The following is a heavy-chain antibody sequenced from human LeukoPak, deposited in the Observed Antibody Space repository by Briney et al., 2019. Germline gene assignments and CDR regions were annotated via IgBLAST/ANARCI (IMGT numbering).Heavy chain of an antibody. V-gene: IGHV4-30-2*01. CDR3: ARSGWSGPLYYMDV. CDR1: GGSISSGGYY. Sequence: SQTLSLTCTVSGGSISSGGYYWSWIRQPPGKGLEWIGYIYHSGSTYYNPSLKSRVTISVDRSKNQFSLKLSSVTAADTAVYYCARSGWSGPLYYMDVWGKGTTVTVSS. D-gene: IGHD3-3*01. J-gene: IGHJ6*03. CDR2: IYHSGST.